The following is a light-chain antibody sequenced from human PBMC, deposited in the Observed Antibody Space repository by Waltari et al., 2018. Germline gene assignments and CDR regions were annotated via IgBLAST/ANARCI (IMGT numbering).Light chain of an antibody. CDR2: GTS. CDR1: QRVRMT. CDR3: QQYDHWPWT. V-gene: IGKV3D-15*01. J-gene: IGKJ1*01. Sequence: DIVMTQSPATLSLSPGELATLSCRASQRVRMTFALFQQNPGQPPRLLIYGTSTRATGIPARFSGSGSGTEFSLTISSLQPEDFATYYCQQYDHWPWTFGQGTRVEAK.